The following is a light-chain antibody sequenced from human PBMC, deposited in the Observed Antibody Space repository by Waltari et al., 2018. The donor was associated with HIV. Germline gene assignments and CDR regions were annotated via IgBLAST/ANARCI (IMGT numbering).Light chain of an antibody. Sequence: DVVMTQSPLSLPVTLGQPASISCRSSESLVHSDGNTYLTWFQQRPGQSPRPLIYKVSNRDSGGPDRFSGSGSGTDFTLKISRVEAEDVGVYYCMQGTHSPPYTFGQGTKLEIK. J-gene: IGKJ2*01. CDR2: KVS. CDR3: MQGTHSPPYT. V-gene: IGKV2-30*02. CDR1: ESLVHSDGNTY.